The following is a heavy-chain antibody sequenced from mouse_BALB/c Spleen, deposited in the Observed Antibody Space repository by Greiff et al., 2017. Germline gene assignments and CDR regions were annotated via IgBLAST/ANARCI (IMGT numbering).Heavy chain of an antibody. CDR3: HYYGYGAMDY. D-gene: IGHD1-2*01. J-gene: IGHJ4*01. V-gene: IGHV14-4*02. Sequence: EVQVVESGAELVGSGASVKLSCTASGFNIKDYYMPWVKQRPEQGLEWIGWIDPENGGTEYAPKFQGKATMTADTSSNTAYLQLSSLTSEDTAVYYCHYYGYGAMDYWGQGTSVTVSS. CDR1: GFNIKDYY. CDR2: IDPENGGT.